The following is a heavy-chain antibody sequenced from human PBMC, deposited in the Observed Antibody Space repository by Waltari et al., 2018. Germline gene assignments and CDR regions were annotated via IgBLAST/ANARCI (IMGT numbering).Heavy chain of an antibody. D-gene: IGHD3-9*01. J-gene: IGHJ5*02. CDR1: GFTFGDYA. V-gene: IGHV3-49*04. CDR2: IRSKAYGGTT. CDR3: TFDFDWPTNNWFDP. Sequence: EVQLVESGGGLVQPGRSLRLSCTASGFTFGDYAMSWVHQAPGKGLEWVGFIRSKAYGGTTEYAASVKGRFTISRDDSKSIAYLQMNSLKTEDTAVYYCTFDFDWPTNNWFDPWGQGTLVTVSS.